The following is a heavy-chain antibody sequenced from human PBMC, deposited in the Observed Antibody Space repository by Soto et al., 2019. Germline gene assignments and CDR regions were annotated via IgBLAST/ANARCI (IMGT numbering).Heavy chain of an antibody. V-gene: IGHV3-21*01. CDR2: ISSSSSYI. Sequence: PGWSLGLSCAASGFTFSSYSMNWVLQAPGTGLEWVSSISSSSSYIYYADSVKGRFTISRDNAKNSLYLQMSSLRAEFTAVYYCAKGFGVVVVVPAAITGWGQGTLVTVSS. CDR3: AKGFGVVVVVPAAITG. CDR1: GFTFSSYS. J-gene: IGHJ4*02. D-gene: IGHD2-2*01.